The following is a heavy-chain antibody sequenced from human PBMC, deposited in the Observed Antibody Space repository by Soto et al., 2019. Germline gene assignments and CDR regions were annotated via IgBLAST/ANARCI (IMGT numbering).Heavy chain of an antibody. CDR3: AKDTGELPHWCFDL. CDR2: ISYDGSNK. Sequence: QVQLVESGGGVVQPGRSLRLSCAASGFTFSSYGMHWVRQAPGKGLEWVAVISYDGSNKYYADSVKGRFTISRDNSKNTLYLQMNSLRAEDTAVYYCAKDTGELPHWCFDLWGRGTLVTVSS. CDR1: GFTFSSYG. V-gene: IGHV3-30*18. D-gene: IGHD1-26*01. J-gene: IGHJ2*01.